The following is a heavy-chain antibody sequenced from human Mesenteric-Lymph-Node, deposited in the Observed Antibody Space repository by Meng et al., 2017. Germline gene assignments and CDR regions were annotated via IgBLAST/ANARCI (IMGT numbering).Heavy chain of an antibody. CDR3: ARDEWELLDDAFDI. J-gene: IGHJ3*02. V-gene: IGHV4-38-2*02. Sequence: LRLSCTVSGYSISSGYYWGWIRQPPGKGLEWIGSIYHSGSTYYNPSLKSRVTISVDTSKNQFSLKLSSVTAADTAVYYCARDEWELLDDAFDIWGQGTMVTVSS. CDR1: GYSISSGYY. D-gene: IGHD1-26*01. CDR2: IYHSGST.